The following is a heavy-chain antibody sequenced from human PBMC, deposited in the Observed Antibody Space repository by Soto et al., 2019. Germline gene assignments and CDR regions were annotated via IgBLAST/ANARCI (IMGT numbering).Heavy chain of an antibody. CDR1: GFTLTNYY. CDR3: ARRLCGGPGFSWFDH. Sequence: AAVQSSSKASGFTLTNYYIHWLRHTPGQGLEWMGIINTSSGDTHYAQKFQGRVTMTRDTSTSTVYLTVSGLRSHETALYYCARRLCGGPGFSWFDHWGQGTLVTVSS. J-gene: IGHJ5*02. CDR2: INTSSGDT. D-gene: IGHD3-10*02. V-gene: IGHV1-46*01.